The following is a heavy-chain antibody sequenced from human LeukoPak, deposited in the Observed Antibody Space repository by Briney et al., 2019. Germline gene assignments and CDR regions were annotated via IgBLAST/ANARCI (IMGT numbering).Heavy chain of an antibody. Sequence: GGSLRLSCAASGFTFSNAWMSWVRQAPGKGLEWVGRIKSKTDGGTTDYAAPVKGRFTISRDDSKNTLYLQMNSLKTEDTAVYYCTTDKLRYFDWLFLDYWGQGTLVTVSS. V-gene: IGHV3-15*01. J-gene: IGHJ4*02. CDR1: GFTFSNAW. CDR3: TTDKLRYFDWLFLDY. CDR2: IKSKTDGGTT. D-gene: IGHD3-9*01.